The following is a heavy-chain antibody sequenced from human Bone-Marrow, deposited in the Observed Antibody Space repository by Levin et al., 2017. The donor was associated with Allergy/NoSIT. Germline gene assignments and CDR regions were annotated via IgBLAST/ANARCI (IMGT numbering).Heavy chain of an antibody. CDR1: GFTFSNAW. CDR2: IKSKTDGGTT. D-gene: IGHD5-18*01. CDR3: TTWGEVTYYYYGMDV. V-gene: IGHV3-15*01. J-gene: IGHJ6*02. Sequence: GGSLRLSCAASGFTFSNAWMSWVRQAPGKGLEWVGRIKSKTDGGTTDYAAPVKGRFTISRDDAKKTLYLQMNSLKTEDTAVYYCTTWGEVTYYYYGMDVWGQGTTVTVSS.